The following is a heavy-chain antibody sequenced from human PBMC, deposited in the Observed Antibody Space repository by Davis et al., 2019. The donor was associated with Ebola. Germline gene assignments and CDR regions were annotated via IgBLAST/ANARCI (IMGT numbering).Heavy chain of an antibody. J-gene: IGHJ1*01. CDR2: FSAHNGNI. D-gene: IGHD3-3*01. V-gene: IGHV1-18*01. Sequence: ASVKVSCKASGGTFSNFAISWVRQAPGQGLEWMGWFSAHNGNIYYAQKFQGRVTMTRDTSSSTAYLELRSLRSDDTAVYFCARDQNPSYQYWSGFYMFSNFWGQGTLVTVSS. CDR1: GGTFSNFA. CDR3: ARDQNPSYQYWSGFYMFSNF.